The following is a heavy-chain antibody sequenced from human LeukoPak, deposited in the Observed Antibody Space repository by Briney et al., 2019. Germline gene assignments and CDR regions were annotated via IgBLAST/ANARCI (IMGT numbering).Heavy chain of an antibody. J-gene: IGHJ4*02. D-gene: IGHD6-13*01. Sequence: GGSLRLSCAASGFIFSNYGMHWVRLTPGKGLEWVTFIKSDGSEKDYADSVKGRFTISRDNSKNTLYLQMNSLRAEDTAISWFPEGNWGQGTLVTVSS. CDR1: GFIFSNYG. CDR2: IKSDGSEK. CDR3: PEGN. V-gene: IGHV3-30*02.